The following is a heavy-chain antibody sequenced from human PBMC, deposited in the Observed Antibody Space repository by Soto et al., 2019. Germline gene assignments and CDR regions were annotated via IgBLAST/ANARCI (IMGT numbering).Heavy chain of an antibody. D-gene: IGHD6-19*01. CDR1: GYTFSNYG. J-gene: IGHJ6*02. CDR2: ISGYNGNT. V-gene: IGHV1-18*01. Sequence: QVQLVQSGAEVKKPGASVTVSCKTSGYTFSNYGINWVRQAPGQGLEWMGWISGYNGNTNYAQTVQGRVTMTTDTSTGRVYMELRSLKSDVTAIYYCSRFIMVGGWFDPNYYHGMDVWGQGTTVTVSS. CDR3: SRFIMVGGWFDPNYYHGMDV.